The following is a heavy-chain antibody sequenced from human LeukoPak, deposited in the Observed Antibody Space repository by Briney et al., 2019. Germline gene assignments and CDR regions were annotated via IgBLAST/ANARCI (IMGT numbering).Heavy chain of an antibody. D-gene: IGHD1-26*01. J-gene: IGHJ4*02. CDR1: GGTFSSYA. CDR3: ARVASGSYIDY. Sequence: SVKVSCKASGGTFSSYAISWVRQAPGQGVEWMGGIITISGTANYAQKFQGRVPITTDESPSTAYMALSSLRSEDTAVYYCARVASGSYIDYWGQGTLVTVSS. CDR2: IITISGTA. V-gene: IGHV1-69*05.